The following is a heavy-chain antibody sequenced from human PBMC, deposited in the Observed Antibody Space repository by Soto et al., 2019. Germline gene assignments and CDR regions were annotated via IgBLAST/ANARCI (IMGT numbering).Heavy chain of an antibody. CDR2: IYYSGST. Sequence: SETQSVTCTVSGGSLSNYDWSWIRQPPGKGLEWIGYIYYSGSTNYNPSLKSRVTISVDTSKNQFSLKLSSVTAADTAVYYCARQFSVYGDYGRYFDFWGQGTLVTVSS. V-gene: IGHV4-59*08. CDR3: ARQFSVYGDYGRYFDF. CDR1: GGSLSNYD. D-gene: IGHD4-17*01. J-gene: IGHJ4*02.